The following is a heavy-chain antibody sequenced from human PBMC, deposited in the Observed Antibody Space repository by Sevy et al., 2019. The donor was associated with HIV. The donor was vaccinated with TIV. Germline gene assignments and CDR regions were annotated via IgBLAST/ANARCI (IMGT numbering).Heavy chain of an antibody. CDR2: IYYSGST. D-gene: IGHD2-15*01. CDR1: GGSISRYY. CDR3: AREFSKYCSGGSCYSPGNWFDP. Sequence: SETLSLTCTVSGGSISRYYWSWIRQPPGKGLEWIGYIYYSGSTNYNPSLKSRVTISVDTSKNQFSLKLSSVTAADTAGYYCAREFSKYCSGGSCYSPGNWFDPWGQGTLVTVSS. V-gene: IGHV4-59*01. J-gene: IGHJ5*02.